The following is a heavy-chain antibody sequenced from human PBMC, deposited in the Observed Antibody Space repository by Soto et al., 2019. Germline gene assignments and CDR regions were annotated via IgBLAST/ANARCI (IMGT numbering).Heavy chain of an antibody. V-gene: IGHV1-69*13. J-gene: IGHJ6*02. Sequence: SVKVSCKASGGTFSSYAISWVRQAPGQGLEWMGGIIPIFGTANYAQKFQGRVTITADESTSTAYMELSSLRSEDTAGYDCARGKNGNAYYNGMDVWGQGTTVTVSS. CDR1: GGTFSSYA. CDR3: ARGKNGNAYYNGMDV. CDR2: IIPIFGTA. D-gene: IGHD1-1*01.